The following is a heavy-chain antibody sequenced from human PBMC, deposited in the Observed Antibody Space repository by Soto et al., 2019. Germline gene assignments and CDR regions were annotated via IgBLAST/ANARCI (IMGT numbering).Heavy chain of an antibody. CDR2: TYARDSDT. D-gene: IGHD6-13*01. J-gene: IGHJ6*01. V-gene: IGHV5-51*01. CDR3: ATQYSSSLYGMDV. Sequence: PAESLTTSCKDSGDSFTSYWIVSVLQMPGKGLEWMGLTYARDSDTRYSPSFQCQVTISADKSISTAYLQWSSLKASDTAMYYCATQYSSSLYGMDVWGRGTTVTVSS. CDR1: GDSFTSYW.